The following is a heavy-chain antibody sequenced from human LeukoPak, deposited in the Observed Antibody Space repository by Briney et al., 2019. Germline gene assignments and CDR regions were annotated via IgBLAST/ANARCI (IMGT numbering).Heavy chain of an antibody. CDR3: ASGGPDQWEVMSGSFDS. V-gene: IGHV3-21*01. Sequence: GGSPRLSCAASGFSFSTLSMNWVRQAPGKGLEWVSSISTSSSYIYYADSVKGRFTISRDNAKRSLYLQMNSLRGEDTAVYYCASGGPDQWEVMSGSFDSWGQGTLVTVSS. CDR1: GFSFSTLS. J-gene: IGHJ4*02. CDR2: ISTSSSYI. D-gene: IGHD1-26*01.